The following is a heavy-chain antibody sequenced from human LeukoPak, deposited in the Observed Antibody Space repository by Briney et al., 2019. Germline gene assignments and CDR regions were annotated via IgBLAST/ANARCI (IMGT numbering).Heavy chain of an antibody. CDR2: ISGSDNNE. CDR1: GFSFSAYA. CDR3: AKDHEECGGGSCYSDY. D-gene: IGHD2-15*01. Sequence: GGSLRLSCAASGFSFSAYAMNWVRQAPGKGLEWVSTISGSDNNEYYADSAKGRFTISRDNSKNTLYLQLNSLRAEDTAIYYCAKDHEECGGGSCYSDYWGQGTLVTVSS. V-gene: IGHV3-23*01. J-gene: IGHJ4*02.